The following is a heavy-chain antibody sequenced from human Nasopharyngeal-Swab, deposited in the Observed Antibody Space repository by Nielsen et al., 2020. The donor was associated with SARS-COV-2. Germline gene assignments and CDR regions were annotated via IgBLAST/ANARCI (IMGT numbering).Heavy chain of an antibody. CDR3: AKGATERLRGSSDV. V-gene: IGHV3-9*01. J-gene: IGHJ6*02. D-gene: IGHD3-16*01. CDR2: ISWNSGSI. Sequence: GGSLRLSCAASGFTFDDYAMSWVRQAPGKGLEWVSGISWNSGSIGYTDSVKGRFTISRDNAKNSLYLQMNSLRAEDTALYYCAKGATERLRGSSDVWGQGTTVTVSS. CDR1: GFTFDDYA.